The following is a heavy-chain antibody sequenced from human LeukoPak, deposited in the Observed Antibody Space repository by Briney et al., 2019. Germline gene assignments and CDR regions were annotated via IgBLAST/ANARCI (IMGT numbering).Heavy chain of an antibody. CDR3: ARPRITKEPDDAFDI. CDR2: INPSGGST. D-gene: IGHD3-10*01. J-gene: IGHJ3*02. CDR1: GYTFTGYY. V-gene: IGHV1-46*01. Sequence: ASVKVSCKASGYTFTGYYMHWVRQAPGQGLEWMGIINPSGGSTSYAQKFQGRVTMTRDMSTSTVYMELSSLRSEDTAVYYCARPRITKEPDDAFDIWGQGTMVTVSS.